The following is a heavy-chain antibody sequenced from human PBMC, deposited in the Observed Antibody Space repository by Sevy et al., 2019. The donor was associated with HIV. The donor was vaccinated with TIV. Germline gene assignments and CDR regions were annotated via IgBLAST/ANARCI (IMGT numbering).Heavy chain of an antibody. Sequence: GGSLRLSCAASGFTVSSNYMSWVRQAPGKGLEWVAVIYSDGNTYYADSVKGRFTISRDNSKNTLYLQMNSLRAEDTAVYYCARGVILEWSWYGMDVWGQGTTVTVSS. CDR3: ARGVILEWSWYGMDV. J-gene: IGHJ6*02. CDR2: IYSDGNT. CDR1: GFTVSSNY. V-gene: IGHV3-53*01. D-gene: IGHD3-3*01.